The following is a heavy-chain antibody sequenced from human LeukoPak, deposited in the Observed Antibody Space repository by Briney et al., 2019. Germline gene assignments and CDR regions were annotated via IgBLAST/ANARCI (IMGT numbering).Heavy chain of an antibody. CDR2: IKSKSDGGTT. Sequence: GGSLRLSCAASGFTFSDAWMSWVRQAPGKGLEWVGRIKSKSDGGTTEYAAPVKGRFTISRDDSKNTVYLQMNSLRTEDTAVYYCTRLSTRGYDNYWGQGTLVTVSS. CDR3: TRLSTRGYDNY. D-gene: IGHD5-12*01. V-gene: IGHV3-15*01. CDR1: GFTFSDAW. J-gene: IGHJ1*01.